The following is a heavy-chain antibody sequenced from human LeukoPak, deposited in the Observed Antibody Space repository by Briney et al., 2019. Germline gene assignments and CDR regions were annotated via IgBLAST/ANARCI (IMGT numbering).Heavy chain of an antibody. Sequence: GASVKVSCKASGYTFTGYYMHWVRQAPGQGLEWMGRINPNSGGTNYAQKFQGRVTVTRDTSISTAYMELSRLRSDDTAVYYCAREVYYYDSSGYYYFDYWGQGTLVTVSS. J-gene: IGHJ4*02. CDR2: INPNSGGT. V-gene: IGHV1-2*06. D-gene: IGHD3-22*01. CDR3: AREVYYYDSSGYYYFDY. CDR1: GYTFTGYY.